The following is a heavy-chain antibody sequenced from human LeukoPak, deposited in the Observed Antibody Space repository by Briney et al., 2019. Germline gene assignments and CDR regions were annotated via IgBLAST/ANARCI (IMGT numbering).Heavy chain of an antibody. CDR1: GFMSADYG. D-gene: IGHD4-17*01. Sequence: GSLRLSPAASGFMSADYGMSSVRQAPRQRLESDSGINRNGGRTGYADSVKGRFTISRDNAKNSLYLQMNSLRAEDTALYYCARDYDYGDYPGYWGQGTLVTVSS. V-gene: IGHV3-20*03. CDR2: INRNGGRT. J-gene: IGHJ4*02. CDR3: ARDYDYGDYPGY.